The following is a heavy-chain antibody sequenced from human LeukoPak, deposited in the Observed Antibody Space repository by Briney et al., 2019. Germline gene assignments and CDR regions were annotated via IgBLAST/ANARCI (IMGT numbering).Heavy chain of an antibody. CDR3: ASYLSDYYDSSFDAFDI. CDR1: GGTFSSYA. J-gene: IGHJ3*02. D-gene: IGHD3-22*01. CDR2: IIPIFGTA. Sequence: ASVKVSCKASGGTFSSYAISWVRQAPGQGLERMGGIIPIFGTANYAQKFQGRVTITTDESTSTAYMELSSLRSEDTAVYYCASYLSDYYDSSFDAFDIWGQGTMVTVS. V-gene: IGHV1-69*05.